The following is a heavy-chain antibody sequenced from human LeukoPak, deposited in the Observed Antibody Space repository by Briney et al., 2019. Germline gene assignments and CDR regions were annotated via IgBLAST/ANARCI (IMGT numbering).Heavy chain of an antibody. Sequence: SSQTLSLTCSVSGGSISGGLCYWSWIRQPPGKGLEWIGHIHHTGSTYYNPSLKSRVTISVDRPKNQFSLKLSSVTAADTAVYYCASPKTLWFGEGNYWGQGTLVTVSS. CDR2: IHHTGST. J-gene: IGHJ4*02. CDR3: ASPKTLWFGEGNY. CDR1: GGSISGGLCY. D-gene: IGHD3-10*01. V-gene: IGHV4-30-2*01.